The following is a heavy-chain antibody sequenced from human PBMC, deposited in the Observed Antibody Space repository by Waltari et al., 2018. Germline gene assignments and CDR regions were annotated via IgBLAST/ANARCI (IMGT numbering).Heavy chain of an antibody. CDR1: GFTSNTYS. J-gene: IGHJ4*02. CDR2: IGDTSTYI. CDR3: VRGGTGMQRVESLDY. V-gene: IGHV3-21*01. Sequence: EVQLVESGGGLVKPGGSLRLPRAASGFTSNTYSWNWVRQAPGKGLDGVSSIGDTSTYINYAVTLRGRFTTARDNAKNSLYLQLNSLRAGDTAVYYCVRGGTGMQRVESLDYWGQGILVTVSS. D-gene: IGHD3-9*01.